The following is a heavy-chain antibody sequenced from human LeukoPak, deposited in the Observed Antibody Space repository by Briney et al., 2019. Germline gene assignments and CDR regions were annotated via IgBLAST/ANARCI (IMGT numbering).Heavy chain of an antibody. CDR2: IRYDGSNK. V-gene: IGHV3-30*02. CDR3: AKSVYYYDSTPSPKYEYFQH. D-gene: IGHD3-22*01. J-gene: IGHJ1*01. CDR1: GFSFSDTW. Sequence: GGSLRLSCAASGFSFSDTWMHWVRQAPGKGLEWVAFIRYDGSNKYYADSVKGRFTISRGNSKNTLYLQMNSLRAEDTAVYYCAKSVYYYDSTPSPKYEYFQHWGQGTLVTVSS.